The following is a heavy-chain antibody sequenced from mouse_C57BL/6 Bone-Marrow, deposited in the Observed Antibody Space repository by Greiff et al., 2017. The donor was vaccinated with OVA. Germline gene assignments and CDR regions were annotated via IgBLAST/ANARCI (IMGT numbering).Heavy chain of an antibody. J-gene: IGHJ2*01. V-gene: IGHV1-69*01. D-gene: IGHD2-4*01. CDR2: IDPSDSYT. CDR1: GYTFTSYW. Sequence: QVQLQQPGAELVMPGASVKLSCKASGYTFTSYWMHWVKQRPGQGLEWIGEIDPSDSYTNYNQQFKGKSTLTVDKSSSTAYMQLSSLTSENSAVYYGASVGDYESLYYFDYWGQGTTLTVSA. CDR3: ASVGDYESLYYFDY.